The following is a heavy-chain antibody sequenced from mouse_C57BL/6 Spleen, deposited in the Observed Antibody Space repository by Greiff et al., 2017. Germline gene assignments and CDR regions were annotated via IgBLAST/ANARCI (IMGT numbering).Heavy chain of an antibody. J-gene: IGHJ3*01. CDR3: ARDYGSSTAY. CDR2: IYPGDGDT. CDR1: VYAFSSSW. D-gene: IGHD1-1*01. V-gene: IGHV1-82*01. Sequence: VQLQQSGPELVKPGASVKISCKASVYAFSSSWMNWVKQRPGKGLEWIGRIYPGDGDTNYNGKFKGKATLTADKSSSTAYMQRSSLTSEDSAVYFCARDYGSSTAYWGQAILVTASA.